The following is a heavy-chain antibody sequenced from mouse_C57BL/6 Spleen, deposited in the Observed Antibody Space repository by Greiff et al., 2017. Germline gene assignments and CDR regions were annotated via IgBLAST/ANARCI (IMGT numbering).Heavy chain of an antibody. CDR3: ARELRYHPYYFND. CDR2: IDPSDSET. D-gene: IGHD1-1*01. CDR1: GYTFTSYW. V-gene: IGHV1-52*01. J-gene: IGHJ2*01. Sequence: VQLQQPGAELVRPGSSVKLSCKASGYTFTSYWMHWVKQRPIQGLEWIGNIDPSDSETHYNQKFKDKATLTVDKSSSTAYMQLSSLTSEDSAVYDCARELRYHPYYFNDWGQGTTLTVSS.